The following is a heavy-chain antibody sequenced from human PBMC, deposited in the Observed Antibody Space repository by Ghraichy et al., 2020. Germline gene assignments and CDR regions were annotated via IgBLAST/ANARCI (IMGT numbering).Heavy chain of an antibody. CDR2: VFANDEK. V-gene: IGHV2-26*04. D-gene: IGHD1-7*01. CDR3: AWENGELPGRGNAFDF. CDR1: VLSFSNSRLC. J-gene: IGHJ3*01. Sequence: SGPTLVKPTETLTLTCTVSVLSFSNSRLCVSWIRQPPGKALEWLAHVFANDEKSYSTSLRSRLTISKDTSKSQVVLTMTNMDPVDTATYYCAWENGELPGRGNAFDFWGQGTMVTVSS.